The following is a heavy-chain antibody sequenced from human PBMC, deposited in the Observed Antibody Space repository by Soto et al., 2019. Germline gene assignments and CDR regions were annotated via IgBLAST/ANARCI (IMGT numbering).Heavy chain of an antibody. J-gene: IGHJ5*02. CDR3: ARAPDRAPITIFGVVINWFDP. CDR2: IYYSGST. V-gene: IGHV4-31*03. Sequence: SETLSLTCTVSGGSISSGGYYWSWIRQHPGKGLEWIGYIYYSGSTYYNPSLKSRVTISVDTSKNQFSLKLSSVTAADTAVYYCARAPDRAPITIFGVVINWFDPWGQGTLVTVSS. D-gene: IGHD3-3*01. CDR1: GGSISSGGYY.